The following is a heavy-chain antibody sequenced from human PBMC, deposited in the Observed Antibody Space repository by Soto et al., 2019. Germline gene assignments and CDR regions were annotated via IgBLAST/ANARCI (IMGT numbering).Heavy chain of an antibody. CDR2: IYYSGST. CDR1: GGSISSYY. Sequence: SETLSLTCTVSGGSISSYYWSWIRQPPGKGLEWIGYIYYSGSTNYNPSLKSRVTISVDTSKNQFSLKLSSVTAADTAVYYCARATFFGRSPFDYWGQGTLVTVSS. J-gene: IGHJ4*02. CDR3: ARATFFGRSPFDY. D-gene: IGHD3-3*01. V-gene: IGHV4-59*01.